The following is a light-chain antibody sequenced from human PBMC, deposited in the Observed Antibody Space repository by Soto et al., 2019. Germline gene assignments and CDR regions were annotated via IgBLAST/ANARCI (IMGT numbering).Light chain of an antibody. J-gene: IGKJ1*01. V-gene: IGKV1-5*01. CDR1: QSISGW. CDR3: QQYNGYKWT. CDR2: DAS. Sequence: DIKMTQSPSTLSASVGDRVTITCRASQSISGWLAWFQQRPGKAPKLLIYDASSLESGVPSRFSGSGSGTEFTLTISSLQPDDLATYYCQQYNGYKWTFGQGTKV.